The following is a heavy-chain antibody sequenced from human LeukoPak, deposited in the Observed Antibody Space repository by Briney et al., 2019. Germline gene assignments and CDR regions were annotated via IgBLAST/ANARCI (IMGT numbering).Heavy chain of an antibody. D-gene: IGHD3-22*01. J-gene: IGHJ4*02. CDR2: INPNSGGT. CDR3: ARTPFYYDSSGYYWY. CDR1: GYTFTGYY. Sequence: ASVKVSCKASGYTFTGYYMHWVRQAPGQGLEWMGWINPNSGGTNYAQKFQGRVTMTRDTSISTVYMELSRLRSDDTAVYYCARTPFYYDSSGYYWYWGQGTLVTVSS. V-gene: IGHV1-2*02.